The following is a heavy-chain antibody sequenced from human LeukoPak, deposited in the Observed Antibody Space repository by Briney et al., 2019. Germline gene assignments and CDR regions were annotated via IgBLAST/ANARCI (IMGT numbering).Heavy chain of an antibody. CDR3: ARVGSWYESGYYYGMDV. J-gene: IGHJ6*02. V-gene: IGHV1-2*02. CDR2: INPNSGGT. CDR1: GYTLTGYY. Sequence: ASVKLSCKASGYTLTGYYMHWVRQAPGQGLEWMGWINPNSGGTNYAQKFQGRVTMTRDTSISTAYMELSGLRSDDTAVYYCARVGSWYESGYYYGMDVWGQGTTVTVSS. D-gene: IGHD2-15*01.